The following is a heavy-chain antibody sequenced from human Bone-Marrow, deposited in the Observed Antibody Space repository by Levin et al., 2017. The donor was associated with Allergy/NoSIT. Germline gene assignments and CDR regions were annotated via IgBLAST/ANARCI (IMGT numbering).Heavy chain of an antibody. J-gene: IGHJ4*02. CDR1: GGSISSSNW. D-gene: IGHD6-19*01. CDR2: IYHSGST. V-gene: IGHV4-4*02. CDR3: ARAPLAVAGTFDY. Sequence: SETLSLTCAVSGGSISSSNWWSWVRQPPGKGLEWIGEIYHSGSTNYNPSLKSRVTISVDKSKNQFSLKLSSVTAADTAVYYCARAPLAVAGTFDYWGQGTLVTVSS.